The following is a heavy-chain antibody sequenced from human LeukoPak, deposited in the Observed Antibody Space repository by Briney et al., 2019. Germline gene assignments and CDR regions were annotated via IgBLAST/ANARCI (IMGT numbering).Heavy chain of an antibody. CDR3: ARGKEYSSGWYGPTNYYYGMDV. V-gene: IGHV1-69*13. CDR2: IIPIFGTA. D-gene: IGHD6-19*01. CDR1: GGTFSSYA. J-gene: IGHJ6*02. Sequence: SVKVSCTASGGTFSSYAISWVRQAPGQGLEWMGGIIPIFGTANYAQKFQGRVTITADESTSTAYMELSSLRSEDTAVYYCARGKEYSSGWYGPTNYYYGMDVWGQGTTVTVSS.